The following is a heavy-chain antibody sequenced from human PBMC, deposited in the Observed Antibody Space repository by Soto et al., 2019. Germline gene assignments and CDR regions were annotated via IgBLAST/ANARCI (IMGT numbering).Heavy chain of an antibody. V-gene: IGHV3-23*01. CDR2: ISGSGGRS. CDR3: AKACFVSSSEQPYYFDY. J-gene: IGHJ4*02. D-gene: IGHD6-13*01. Sequence: EVQLLDSGGGLVQPGGSLRLSCAASGFTFSNYAMTWVRQGPGKGLEWVSGISGSGGRSYYADSVKGRFTISRDNSKSTLYFHMNSLRAEDTAVYYCAKACFVSSSEQPYYFDYWGQGTLVTVSS. CDR1: GFTFSNYA.